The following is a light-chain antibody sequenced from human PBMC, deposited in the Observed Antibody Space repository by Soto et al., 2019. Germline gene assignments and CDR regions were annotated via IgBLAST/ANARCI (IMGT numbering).Light chain of an antibody. CDR2: DAS. J-gene: IGKJ2*02. V-gene: IGKV1-5*01. CDR3: QQYNSYSSGT. CDR1: QSISSW. Sequence: DIQMTQSPSTLSASVGDRVTITCRASQSISSWLAWYQQKPGKAPKLLIYDASSLESGVSSRFSGSGSVTEFTLTISSLQPDDFATYYCQQYNSYSSGTFGQGTKLEIK.